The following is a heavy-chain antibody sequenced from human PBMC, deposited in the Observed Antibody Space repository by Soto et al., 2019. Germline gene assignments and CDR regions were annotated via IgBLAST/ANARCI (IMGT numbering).Heavy chain of an antibody. CDR2: MSGRGGST. J-gene: IGHJ3*02. D-gene: IGHD3-22*01. CDR3: AKDLNTMIVVVLDAFDI. Sequence: LRLSCAASGFTFRSYPMSWVRQAPGKGLEWVSGMSGRGGSTYYADSVKGRFTISRDNSKNTLYLQMNSLRAEDTAVYYCAKDLNTMIVVVLDAFDIWGQGTMVTVSS. V-gene: IGHV3-23*01. CDR1: GFTFRSYP.